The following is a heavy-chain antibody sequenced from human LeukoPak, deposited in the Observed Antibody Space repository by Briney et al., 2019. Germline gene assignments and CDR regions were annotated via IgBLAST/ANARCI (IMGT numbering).Heavy chain of an antibody. D-gene: IGHD6-13*01. CDR2: IFYRGGA. V-gene: IGHV4-59*01. CDR3: ARVYYSSSYDYWYFDL. J-gene: IGHJ2*01. CDR1: GGSIRSYY. Sequence: ASETLSLTCTVSGGSIRSYYWSWIRQPPGKGLKWIGYIFYRGGANYNPSLKSRVTISVDTSKNQFSLKLTSVTAADTAVYYCARVYYSSSYDYWYFDLWGRGTLVTVSS.